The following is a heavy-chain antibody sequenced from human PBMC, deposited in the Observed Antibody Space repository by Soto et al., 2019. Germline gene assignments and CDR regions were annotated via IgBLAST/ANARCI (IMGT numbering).Heavy chain of an antibody. CDR2: IYGTVST. Sequence: QVQLQESDPGLVKPSETLSLTCTVSGGSVSSGTYYWTWIRQPPGKGLEWIGYIYGTVSTNNNPSLRSRFIISVYTFKDQFSLKLSSVNGGDTAVYYWARAYYFGAGRGSSMDVWGQGTTVTV. V-gene: IGHV4-61*01. CDR3: ARAYYFGAGRGSSMDV. D-gene: IGHD3-10*01. J-gene: IGHJ6*02. CDR1: GGSVSSGTYY.